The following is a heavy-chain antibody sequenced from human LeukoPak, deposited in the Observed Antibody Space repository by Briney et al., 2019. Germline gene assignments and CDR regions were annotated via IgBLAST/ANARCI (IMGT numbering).Heavy chain of an antibody. CDR1: GFTFGNYW. J-gene: IGHJ4*02. CDR3: VKTAYGDYGYFDY. CDR2: IKRDGSEK. V-gene: IGHV3-7*03. D-gene: IGHD4-17*01. Sequence: PGGSLRLSCAASGFTFGNYWMNWVRQAPGKGLEWVANIKRDGSEKYYVDSVKGRFTISRDNAKNLLYLQMNSLRAEDTAVYYCVKTAYGDYGYFDYWGQGTLVTVSS.